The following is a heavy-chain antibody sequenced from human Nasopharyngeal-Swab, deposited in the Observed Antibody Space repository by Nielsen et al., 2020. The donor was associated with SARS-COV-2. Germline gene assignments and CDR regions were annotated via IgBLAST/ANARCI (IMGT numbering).Heavy chain of an antibody. CDR2: ISSSSSYI. D-gene: IGHD6-13*01. Sequence: GASLPISCAASGFTFCSYSMNWVRQAPGKGLEWVSSISSSSSYIYYADSVKGRFTISRDNAKNSLYLQMNSLRAEDTAVYYCARADSSSWYFDYWGQGTLVTVSS. CDR1: GFTFCSYS. J-gene: IGHJ4*02. V-gene: IGHV3-21*01. CDR3: ARADSSSWYFDY.